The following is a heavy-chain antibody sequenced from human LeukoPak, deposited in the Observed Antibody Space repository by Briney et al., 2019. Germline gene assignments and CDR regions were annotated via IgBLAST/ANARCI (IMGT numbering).Heavy chain of an antibody. V-gene: IGHV3-23*01. CDR1: GITLSNYG. CDR3: AKWPEGATPKFHH. CDR2: ISASGHAT. Sequence: GGSLRLSCAVSGITLSNYGMSCVRQAPGKGLEAPGKGLEWVSTISASGHATYCPDSVRGRFTISRDNSKSTLHLQMDSLRAEDSALYYCAKWPEGATPKFHHWGQGTLVTVSS. J-gene: IGHJ4*02. D-gene: IGHD1-26*01.